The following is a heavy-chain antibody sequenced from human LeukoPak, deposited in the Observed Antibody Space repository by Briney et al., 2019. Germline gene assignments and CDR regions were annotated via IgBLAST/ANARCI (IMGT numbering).Heavy chain of an antibody. J-gene: IGHJ4*02. V-gene: IGHV5-51*01. CDR1: GYGFTSYW. Sequence: GESLKISCKGSGYGFTSYWIGWVRQMPGKGLEWMGIIYPGDSDTRYSPSFQGQVTISADKSISTAYLQWSSLKASDTAMYYCARRDPFTMVRGVITPYFDYWGQGTLVTVSS. CDR3: ARRDPFTMVRGVITPYFDY. D-gene: IGHD3-10*01. CDR2: IYPGDSDT.